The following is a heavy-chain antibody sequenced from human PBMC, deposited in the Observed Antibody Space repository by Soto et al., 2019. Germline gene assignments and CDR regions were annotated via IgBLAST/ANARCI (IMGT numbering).Heavy chain of an antibody. D-gene: IGHD3-10*01. J-gene: IGHJ4*02. Sequence: QVQLVQSGAEVKKPGASVKVSCKASGYTFTSYDINWVRQATGQGREWMGWMNPNSGNTGYAQKFQGRVSMTRNTSISTVYMELSSLRSEDTAVYYGAREKESPAIDSWGQGTLVTVSS. CDR2: MNPNSGNT. CDR1: GYTFTSYD. V-gene: IGHV1-8*01. CDR3: AREKESPAIDS.